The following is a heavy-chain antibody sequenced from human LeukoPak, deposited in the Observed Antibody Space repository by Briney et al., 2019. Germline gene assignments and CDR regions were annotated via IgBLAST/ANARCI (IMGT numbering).Heavy chain of an antibody. V-gene: IGHV3-23*01. Sequence: GGSQRLSCAASGFTFITYAMSWVRQAPGKGLEWVSAISGSGGSTYYADSVKGRFTISRDNSKSRLYLQLNSLRAEDTAVYYCAKGPSNYDSSQGYWGQGTLVPVST. CDR2: ISGSGGST. J-gene: IGHJ4*02. D-gene: IGHD3-22*01. CDR3: AKGPSNYDSSQGY. CDR1: GFTFITYA.